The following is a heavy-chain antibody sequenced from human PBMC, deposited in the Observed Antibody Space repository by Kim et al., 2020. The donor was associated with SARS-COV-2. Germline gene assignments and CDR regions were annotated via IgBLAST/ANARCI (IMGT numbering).Heavy chain of an antibody. J-gene: IGHJ4*02. CDR1: GFTFSDYY. Sequence: GGSLRLSCAASGFTFSDYYMSWIRQAPGKGLEWVSYISSSSSYTNYADSVKGRFTISRDNAKNSLYLQMNSLRAEDTAVYYCARGLRFLEWLPPYFDYWGQGPLVTVSS. CDR2: ISSSSSYT. D-gene: IGHD3-3*01. CDR3: ARGLRFLEWLPPYFDY. V-gene: IGHV3-11*06.